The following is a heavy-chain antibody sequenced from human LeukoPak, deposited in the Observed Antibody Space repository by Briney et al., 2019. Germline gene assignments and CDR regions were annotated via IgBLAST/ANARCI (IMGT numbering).Heavy chain of an antibody. Sequence: SVKVSCKASGGTFSSYAISLVRQAPGQGLEWMGGIIPIFGTANYPQKFQGRVTITTDESTSTAYMELSSLRSEDTAVYYCARVKEMATISHYYYYMDVWGKGTTVTVSS. CDR3: ARVKEMATISHYYYYMDV. CDR2: IIPIFGTA. V-gene: IGHV1-69*05. J-gene: IGHJ6*03. D-gene: IGHD5-24*01. CDR1: GGTFSSYA.